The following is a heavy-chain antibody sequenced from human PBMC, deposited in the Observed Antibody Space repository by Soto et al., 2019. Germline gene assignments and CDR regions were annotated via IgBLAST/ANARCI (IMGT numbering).Heavy chain of an antibody. CDR2: IKQDGSEK. CDR1: GFTFSSYW. J-gene: IGHJ4*02. Sequence: VGSLRLSCAASGFTFSSYWMSWVRQAPGKGLEWVANIKQDGSEKYYVDSVKGRFTISRDNAKYSLYLQMNSPRAEDTAVYYCARDGSGWSVYWGQGTLVTVSS. CDR3: ARDGSGWSVY. D-gene: IGHD6-19*01. V-gene: IGHV3-7*01.